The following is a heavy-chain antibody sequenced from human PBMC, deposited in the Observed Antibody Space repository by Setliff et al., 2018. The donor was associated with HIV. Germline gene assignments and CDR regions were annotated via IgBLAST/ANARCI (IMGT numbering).Heavy chain of an antibody. V-gene: IGHV4-39*02. J-gene: IGHJ4*02. CDR3: ARGRLSWSPDF. CDR1: GGSVSSPSYY. CDR2: VYNSGIT. Sequence: PSETLSLTCAVSGGSVSSPSYYWGWIRQPPGKGLEWTGSVYNSGITFKNPSLKSRVSMTRDTSTSTAYMELSSLTSDDTAIYYCARGRLSWSPDFWGQGTLVTVSS.